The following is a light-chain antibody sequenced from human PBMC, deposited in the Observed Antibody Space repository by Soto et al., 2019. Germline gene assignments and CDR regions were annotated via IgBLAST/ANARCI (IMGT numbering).Light chain of an antibody. J-gene: IGKJ1*01. CDR2: QTS. CDR3: HQRQSWPRT. Sequence: EIVLTQSPATLSSFPGASVTLSCRASQYINTRLAWYQHRPGQSPRLLIYQTSLRAAGIPARFSASGSGTDFTLTISDVQPEDFALYYCHQRQSWPRTFGQGTKVDIK. V-gene: IGKV3-11*01. CDR1: QYINTR.